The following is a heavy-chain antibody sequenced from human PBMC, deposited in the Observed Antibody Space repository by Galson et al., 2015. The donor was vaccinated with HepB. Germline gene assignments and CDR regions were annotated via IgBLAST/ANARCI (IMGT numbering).Heavy chain of an antibody. CDR2: IIPIFGTA. V-gene: IGHV1-69*13. Sequence: SVKVSCKASGGTFSSYAISWVRQAPGQGLEWMGGIIPIFGTANYAQKFQGRVTITADESTSTAYMELSSLRSEDTAVYYCARARRVRGVIISDAFDIWGQGTMVTVSS. J-gene: IGHJ3*02. CDR3: ARARRVRGVIISDAFDI. CDR1: GGTFSSYA. D-gene: IGHD3-10*01.